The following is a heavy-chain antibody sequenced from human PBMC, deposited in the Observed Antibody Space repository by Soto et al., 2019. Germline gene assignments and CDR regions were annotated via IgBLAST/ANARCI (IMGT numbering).Heavy chain of an antibody. CDR1: GYTFTSYT. V-gene: IGHV1-18*01. CDR3: ARDTGNFFDY. J-gene: IGHJ4*02. Sequence: QVQLLQSGGQVKKPGASVKVSCKASGYTFTSYTISWVQQAPGQGLEWVGWIGASSGNTDSARNLQGRVTMTTDTSTSTAYMELRSLRSDDTAVYYCARDTGNFFDYWGQGTLVTVSS. CDR2: IGASSGNT.